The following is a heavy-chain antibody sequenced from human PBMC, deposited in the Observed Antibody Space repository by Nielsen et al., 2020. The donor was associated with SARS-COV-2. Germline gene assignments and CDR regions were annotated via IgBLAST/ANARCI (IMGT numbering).Heavy chain of an antibody. CDR3: VKDTVVVVAATPNDAFDI. V-gene: IGHV3-64D*09. J-gene: IGHJ3*02. D-gene: IGHD2-15*01. CDR2: ISSNGGST. Sequence: GESLKISCSASGFTFSSYAMHWVRQAPGKGLEYVSAISSNGGSTYYADSVKGRFTISRDNSKNTLYLQMSSLRAEDTAVYYCVKDTVVVVAATPNDAFDIWGQGTTVTVSS. CDR1: GFTFSSYA.